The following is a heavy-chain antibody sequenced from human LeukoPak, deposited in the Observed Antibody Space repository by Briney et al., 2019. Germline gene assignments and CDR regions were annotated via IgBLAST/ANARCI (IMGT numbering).Heavy chain of an antibody. D-gene: IGHD4-17*01. J-gene: IGHJ6*02. Sequence: PGGSLRLSCAASGFTVSSNYMSWVRQAPGKGLEWVSVIYSGGSTYYADSVKGRFTISRDNSKNTLYLQMNSLRAEDTAVYYCAKALPPTTVDYYYYGMDVWGQGTTVTVSS. V-gene: IGHV3-66*01. CDR3: AKALPPTTVDYYYYGMDV. CDR2: IYSGGST. CDR1: GFTVSSNY.